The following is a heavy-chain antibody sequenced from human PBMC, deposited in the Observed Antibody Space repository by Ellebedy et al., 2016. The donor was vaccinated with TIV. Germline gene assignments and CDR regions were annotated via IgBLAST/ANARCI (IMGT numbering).Heavy chain of an antibody. CDR3: ASGMVVLMTGTTDY. D-gene: IGHD2-21*01. V-gene: IGHV3-74*01. J-gene: IGHJ4*02. CDR1: GFTFSRYW. CDR2: IDNDGTRT. Sequence: GGSLRLSXAASGFTFSRYWMYWVRQVPGQGLEWVSRIDNDGTRTDYADSVKGRFTISRDNAKSTLYLQMSSLRAEDSALYYCASGMVVLMTGTTDYWGQGTLVTVSS.